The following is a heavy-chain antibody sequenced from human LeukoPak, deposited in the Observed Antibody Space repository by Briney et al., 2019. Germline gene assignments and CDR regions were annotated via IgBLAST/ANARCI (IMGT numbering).Heavy chain of an antibody. Sequence: PSETLSLTCTVSGGSISSGSYYWSWIRQPAGKGLEWIARIYTSGSTNYNPSLKSRVTISVDTSKDQFSLKLSSVTAADTAVYYCASASNYDFWSGTFDYWGQGTLVTVSS. V-gene: IGHV4-61*02. CDR2: IYTSGST. D-gene: IGHD3-3*01. J-gene: IGHJ4*02. CDR1: GGSISSGSYY. CDR3: ASASNYDFWSGTFDY.